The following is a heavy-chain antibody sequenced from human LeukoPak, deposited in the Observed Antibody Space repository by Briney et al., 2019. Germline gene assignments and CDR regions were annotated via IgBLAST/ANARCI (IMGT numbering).Heavy chain of an antibody. J-gene: IGHJ3*02. V-gene: IGHV1-8*02. CDR3: AKVPYYYDSVGAFDI. CDR1: GYTFTSYD. D-gene: IGHD3-22*01. Sequence: ASVKVSCKASGYTFTSYDINWVRQAPGRGLEWMGWMDPNRGNTGYAHKFQGRVTMTEDTSTDTAYMELSSLRSEDTAVYYCAKVPYYYDSVGAFDIWGQGTMVTVSS. CDR2: MDPNRGNT.